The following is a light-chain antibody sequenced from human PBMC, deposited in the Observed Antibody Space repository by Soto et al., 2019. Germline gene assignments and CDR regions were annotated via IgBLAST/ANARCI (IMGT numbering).Light chain of an antibody. V-gene: IGLV2-23*01. CDR2: EGS. CDR1: SSDVGTYNL. Sequence: QSALTQPASVSGSPGQSITISCTGTSSDVGTYNLVSWYQQHPGKDPKLMIYEGSKRPSGVSNRFSGYKSGNTASLTISGLQAEDEADYYCCSYASSTTVVFGGGTKLTVL. CDR3: CSYASSTTVV. J-gene: IGLJ3*02.